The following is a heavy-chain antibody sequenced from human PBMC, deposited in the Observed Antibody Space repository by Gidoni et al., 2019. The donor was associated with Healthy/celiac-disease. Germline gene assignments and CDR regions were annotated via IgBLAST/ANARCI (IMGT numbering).Heavy chain of an antibody. V-gene: IGHV4-34*01. J-gene: IGHJ4*02. CDR3: ARDPQDSGGS. Sequence: QVQLQQWGAGLLKPSETLSLTCAVYGGSFSGYYWSWIRQPPGKGLEWIGEINHSGSTNYNPSLKSRVTISVDTSKNQFSLKLSSVTAADTAVYYCARDPQDSGGSWGQGTLVTVSS. CDR1: GGSFSGYY. D-gene: IGHD2-15*01. CDR2: INHSGST.